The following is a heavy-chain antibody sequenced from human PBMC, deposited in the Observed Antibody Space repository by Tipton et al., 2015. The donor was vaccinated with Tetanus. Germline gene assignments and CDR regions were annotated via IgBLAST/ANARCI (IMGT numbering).Heavy chain of an antibody. D-gene: IGHD6-6*01. CDR1: GYTFTSYG. CDR2: ISAYNGNT. J-gene: IGHJ6*02. CDR3: ARGPLFSSSSRAAHYYYGMDV. V-gene: IGHV1-18*01. Sequence: QSGPEVKKPGASVKVSCKASGYTFTSYGISWVRQAPGQGLEWMGWISAYNGNTNYAQKLQGRVTMTTDTSTSTAYMELRSLRSDDTAVYYCARGPLFSSSSRAAHYYYGMDVWGQGTTVTVSS.